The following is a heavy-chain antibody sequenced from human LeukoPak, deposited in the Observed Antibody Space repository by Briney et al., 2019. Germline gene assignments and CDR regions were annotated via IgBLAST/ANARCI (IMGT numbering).Heavy chain of an antibody. CDR1: GFTFSNSA. CDR3: ARDPLRYLRVGHYDY. CDR2: IDYDSSHI. V-gene: IGHV3-21*01. J-gene: IGHJ4*02. Sequence: PGGSLRLSCAASGFTFSNSAMNGVRQVPGKGLEWVSSIDYDSSHIYYAASVRGRFTISRDNARNSVYLQMNSLRVEDTAVYYCARDPLRYLRVGHYDYWGQGTLVAVSS. D-gene: IGHD3-9*01.